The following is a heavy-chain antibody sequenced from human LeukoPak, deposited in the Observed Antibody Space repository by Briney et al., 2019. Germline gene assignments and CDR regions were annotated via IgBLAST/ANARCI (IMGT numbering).Heavy chain of an antibody. CDR2: INNDGSII. J-gene: IGHJ4*02. V-gene: IGHV3-74*01. Sequence: GGSLRLSCAASGFTLSRDDINWVRQAPGKELVWVSRINNDGSIINTADSVKGRFTISRDNAKDVLYLQMDSLRAEDTAIYYCARGPSVLGAIDNWGQGTLVAVSS. CDR3: ARGPSVLGAIDN. CDR1: GFTLSRDD. D-gene: IGHD3-10*01.